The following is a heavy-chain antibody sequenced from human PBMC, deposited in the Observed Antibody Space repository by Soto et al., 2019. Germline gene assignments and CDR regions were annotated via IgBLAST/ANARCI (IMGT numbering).Heavy chain of an antibody. CDR3: VKRGRTTVTEFDF. CDR1: GFTFNNCA. V-gene: IGHV3-64D*06. Sequence: GGSLRLSCSASGFTFNNCAMHWVRQIPGKGLEYVSAISGDGDTIYYADSVKGRFTISRDNSKNTLYLLVTSLRAEDTAIYYCVKRGRTTVTEFDFWGQGTMVTVSS. CDR2: ISGDGDTI. D-gene: IGHD4-4*01. J-gene: IGHJ4*02.